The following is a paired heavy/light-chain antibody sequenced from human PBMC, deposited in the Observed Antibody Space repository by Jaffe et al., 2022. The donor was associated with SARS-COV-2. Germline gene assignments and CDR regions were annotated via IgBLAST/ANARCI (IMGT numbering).Heavy chain of an antibody. CDR2: ISGDGGST. J-gene: IGHJ4*02. D-gene: IGHD4-17*01. V-gene: IGHV3-43*02. Sequence: EVQLVESGGGVVQPGGSLRLSCAASGFSFDDYAMHWVRQVPGKGLEWVCGISGDGGSTNYADSVKGRFTISRDNSKNSLYLEMTSLRTEDTALYYCAKERDYAEYFFDYWGQGTLVTVSS. CDR1: GFSFDDYA. CDR3: AKERDYAEYFFDY.
Light chain of an antibody. Sequence: DIQMTQSPSSLSASLGDRVTISCRASQDISSYFNWYQHKPGKAPKLLIYAASSLQSGVPSRFSGSGSGTYFTLTISSLQPEDFATYYCQQSYSLPLTFGGGTKVEIK. CDR3: QQSYSLPLT. J-gene: IGKJ4*01. CDR1: QDISSY. CDR2: AAS. V-gene: IGKV1-39*01.